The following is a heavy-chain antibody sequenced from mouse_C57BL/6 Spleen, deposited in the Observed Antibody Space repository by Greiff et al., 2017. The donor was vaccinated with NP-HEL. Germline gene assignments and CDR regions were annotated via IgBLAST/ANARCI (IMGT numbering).Heavy chain of an antibody. CDR1: GYTFTDYN. J-gene: IGHJ3*01. D-gene: IGHD1-1*01. Sequence: EVQLQQSGPELVKPGASVKIPCKASGYTFTDYNMDWVKQSHGKSLEWIGDINPNNGGTIYNQKFKGKATLTVDKSSSTAYMELRSLTSEDTAVYYCANNYYGSRFAYWGQGTLVTVSA. CDR3: ANNYYGSRFAY. V-gene: IGHV1-18*01. CDR2: INPNNGGT.